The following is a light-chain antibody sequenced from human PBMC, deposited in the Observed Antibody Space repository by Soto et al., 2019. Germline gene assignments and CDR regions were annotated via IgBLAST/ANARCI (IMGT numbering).Light chain of an antibody. CDR1: QSVSSSY. CDR2: GAS. J-gene: IGKJ4*01. V-gene: IGKV3-20*01. Sequence: EIVLTQSPDALSLSPGERGTLSWRASQSVSSSYLAWYQQKPGQAPRLLIYGASSRATGIPDRFSGSGSGADLTLTISRLEPEDFAVYYCQQYGRSRLPFGGGTKVDIX. CDR3: QQYGRSRLP.